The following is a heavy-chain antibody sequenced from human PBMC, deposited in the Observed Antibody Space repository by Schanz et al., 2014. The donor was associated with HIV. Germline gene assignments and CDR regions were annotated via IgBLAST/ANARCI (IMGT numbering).Heavy chain of an antibody. Sequence: QVQLVESGGGVVQPGRSLRLSCTASGFTFSNYGMHWVRQAPGKGLEGVAAIWNDGSNKFYADSVKGRFTISRDNAKNSLYLQMNSLRAEDTAVYYCVLPSAKIVGGLGEHYFDHWGQGTLVTVSS. V-gene: IGHV3-33*03. D-gene: IGHD1-26*01. CDR2: IWNDGSNK. CDR1: GFTFSNYG. CDR3: VLPSAKIVGGLGEHYFDH. J-gene: IGHJ4*02.